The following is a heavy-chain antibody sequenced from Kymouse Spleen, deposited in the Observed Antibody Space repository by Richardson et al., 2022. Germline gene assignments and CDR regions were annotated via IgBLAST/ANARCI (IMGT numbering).Heavy chain of an antibody. D-gene: IGHD6-13*01. Sequence: EVQLVESGGGLVQPGRSLRLSCAASGFTFDDYAMHWVRQAPGKGLEWVSGISWNSGSIGYADSVKGRFTISRDNAKNSLYLQMNSLRAEDTALYYCAKGGEQQLVLHYFDYWGQGTLVTVSS. CDR1: GFTFDDYA. V-gene: IGHV3-9*01. J-gene: IGHJ4*02. CDR3: AKGGEQQLVLHYFDY. CDR2: ISWNSGSI.